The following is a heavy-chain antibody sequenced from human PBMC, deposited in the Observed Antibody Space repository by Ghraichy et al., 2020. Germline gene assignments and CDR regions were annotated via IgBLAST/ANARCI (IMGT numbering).Heavy chain of an antibody. V-gene: IGHV3-23*01. CDR3: AKDPNGDYLGAFDN. CDR2: ISGSGVST. J-gene: IGHJ3*02. Sequence: LSLTCAASGLTFSNYLMTWVRQPPGKGLECVSGISGSGVSTYYADSVKGRFTVSRDNSKNTVYLQMNSLRAEDTALYYCAKDPNGDYLGAFDNWGQGTMVTVSS. D-gene: IGHD4-17*01. CDR1: GLTFSNYL.